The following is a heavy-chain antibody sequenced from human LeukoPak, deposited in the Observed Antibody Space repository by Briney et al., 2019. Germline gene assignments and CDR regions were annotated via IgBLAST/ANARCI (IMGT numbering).Heavy chain of an antibody. CDR1: GFTFSSYW. V-gene: IGHV3-7*01. CDR3: ARVKGTEYYYYYMDV. D-gene: IGHD3/OR15-3a*01. CDR2: IKQDGSEK. Sequence: GGSLRLSCAASGFTFSSYWMSWVRQAPGKGLEWVANIKQDGSEKYYVDSVKGRFTISRDNAKNSLYLQMDSLRAEDTAVYYCARVKGTEYYYYYMDVWGKGTTVTVSS. J-gene: IGHJ6*03.